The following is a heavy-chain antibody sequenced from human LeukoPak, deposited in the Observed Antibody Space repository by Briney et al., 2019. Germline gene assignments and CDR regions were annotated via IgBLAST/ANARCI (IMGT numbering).Heavy chain of an antibody. Sequence: GGSLRLSCAASGFTFSKSWMVWVRQAPGKGLLCVSRINIDGSTSFYADSVKGRFTISRDNAKNTLFLQMNSLRGEDTALYYCVRVARYDPGGGAFDMWGQGTMVTVSA. D-gene: IGHD3-16*01. CDR2: INIDGSTS. J-gene: IGHJ3*02. V-gene: IGHV3-74*01. CDR1: GFTFSKSW. CDR3: VRVARYDPGGGAFDM.